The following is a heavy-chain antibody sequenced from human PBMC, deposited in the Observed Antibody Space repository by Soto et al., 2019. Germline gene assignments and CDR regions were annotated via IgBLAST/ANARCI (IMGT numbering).Heavy chain of an antibody. D-gene: IGHD1-26*01. CDR3: ARGWELSEGGSYSGMDV. CDR1: GFTFSDYY. Sequence: QVQLVESGGGLVKPGGSLRLSCAASGFTFSDYYMSWIRQAPGKGLEWVSYISSSSSYTNYADSVKGRFTISRDNAKNSLYLQMTSLRAEDTAVYYCARGWELSEGGSYSGMDVWGQGTTVTVSS. V-gene: IGHV3-11*06. J-gene: IGHJ6*02. CDR2: ISSSSSYT.